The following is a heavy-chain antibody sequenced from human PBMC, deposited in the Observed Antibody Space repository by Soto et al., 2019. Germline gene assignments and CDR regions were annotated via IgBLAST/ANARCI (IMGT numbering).Heavy chain of an antibody. V-gene: IGHV3-21*01. Sequence: SLRLSCAASGFTFSRYGMSWVRQAPGKGLEWVSSISMTTSYVYYADSVKGRFSISRDNAKKILYLEMYALRTEDTAVYYCARDPSEGRVGNWFESWGQGTLVTVSS. J-gene: IGHJ5*01. D-gene: IGHD2-2*01. CDR1: GFTFSRYG. CDR3: ARDPSEGRVGNWFES. CDR2: ISMTTSYV.